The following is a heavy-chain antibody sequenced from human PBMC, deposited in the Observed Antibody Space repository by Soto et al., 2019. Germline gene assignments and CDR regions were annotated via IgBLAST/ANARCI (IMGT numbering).Heavy chain of an antibody. Sequence: PGGSLRLSCASSGFTFISYSMNWVRQAPGKGLEWVSSISSSSSYIYYADSVKGRFTISRDNAKNSLYLQMNSLRAEDTAVYYCAREVVVVAARSMDVWGQGTTVTVSS. CDR1: GFTFISYS. CDR3: AREVVVVAARSMDV. V-gene: IGHV3-21*01. CDR2: ISSSSSYI. J-gene: IGHJ6*02. D-gene: IGHD2-15*01.